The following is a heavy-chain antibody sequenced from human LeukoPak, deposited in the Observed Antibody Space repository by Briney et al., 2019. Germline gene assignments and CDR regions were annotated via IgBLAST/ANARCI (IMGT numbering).Heavy chain of an antibody. Sequence: ASVKVSCKASGYTFFSYGITWVRQAPGQGLEWMGWISPYTTKTNYAQSLQGRVTMTTDTSTSTAYMELRSLRSDDTAVYYCAREGGVGPTAPPDYYSYQMDVWGKGTTVTVSS. CDR1: GYTFFSYG. CDR3: AREGGVGPTAPPDYYSYQMDV. D-gene: IGHD1-26*01. CDR2: ISPYTTKT. J-gene: IGHJ6*03. V-gene: IGHV1-18*01.